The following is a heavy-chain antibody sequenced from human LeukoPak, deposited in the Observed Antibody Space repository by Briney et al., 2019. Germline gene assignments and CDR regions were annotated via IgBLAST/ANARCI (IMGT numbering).Heavy chain of an antibody. CDR3: ARDRGVPGHYFDY. Sequence: PGGSLRLSCAASGFTFSSYAMHWVRQAPGKGLEWVAVISYDGSNKYYADSVKGRFTISRDNAKNSLYLQMNSLRDEDTAVYYCARDRGVPGHYFDYWGQGTLVTVSS. D-gene: IGHD3-10*01. V-gene: IGHV3-30-3*01. CDR1: GFTFSSYA. CDR2: ISYDGSNK. J-gene: IGHJ4*02.